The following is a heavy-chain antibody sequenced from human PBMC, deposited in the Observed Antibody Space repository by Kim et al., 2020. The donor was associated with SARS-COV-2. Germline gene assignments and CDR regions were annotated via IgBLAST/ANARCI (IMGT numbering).Heavy chain of an antibody. J-gene: IGHJ4*02. Sequence: ASVKVSCKASGYAFTGNYMHWVRQAPGQGLEWVGWINPNSGGANYAQSFQGRVTMTRDTSISTAYMELSRLRSDDTAVYYCAREGVGEMATIRAIDFWGQ. CDR1: GYAFTGNY. V-gene: IGHV1-2*02. CDR3: AREGVGEMATIRAIDF. D-gene: IGHD5-12*01. CDR2: INPNSGGA.